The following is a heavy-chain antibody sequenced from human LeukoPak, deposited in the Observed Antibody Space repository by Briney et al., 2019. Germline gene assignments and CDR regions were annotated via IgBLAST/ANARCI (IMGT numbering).Heavy chain of an antibody. V-gene: IGHV3-74*01. D-gene: IGHD3-16*02. CDR1: GFTFSRYW. CDR2: INSDGSST. CDR3: ARDPNYDYVWGSYRYTGGFDY. J-gene: IGHJ4*02. Sequence: GGSLRLSCAASGFTFSRYWMHWVRQAPGKGLVWVSRINSDGSSTSYADSVKGRFTISRDNAKNTLYLLMNSLRAEDTAVYHCARDPNYDYVWGSYRYTGGFDYWGQGTLVTVSS.